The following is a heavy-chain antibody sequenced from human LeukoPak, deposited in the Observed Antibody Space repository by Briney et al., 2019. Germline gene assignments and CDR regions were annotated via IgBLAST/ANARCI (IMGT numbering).Heavy chain of an antibody. CDR2: IYYSGST. Sequence: LRLSCAASGFTFSSYAMSWIRQHPGKGLEWIGYIYYSGSTYYNPSLKSRVTISVDTSKNQFSLKLSSVTAADTAVYYCARDRRGDFWSGVFDYWGQGTLVTVSS. V-gene: IGHV4-31*02. J-gene: IGHJ4*02. CDR3: ARDRRGDFWSGVFDY. CDR1: GFTFSSYA. D-gene: IGHD3-3*01.